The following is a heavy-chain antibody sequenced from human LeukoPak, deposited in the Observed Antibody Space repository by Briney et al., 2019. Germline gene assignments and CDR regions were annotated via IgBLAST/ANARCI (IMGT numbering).Heavy chain of an antibody. CDR1: GYSFTSYW. D-gene: IGHD3-3*01. J-gene: IGHJ4*02. CDR3: ARQYYDFWSGYPRQTYYFDY. CDR2: IYPDVSDT. Sequence: GESLKISCKGSGYSFTSYWIGWVRQMPGKGLEWMGIIYPDVSDTRYSPSFQGQVTISADKSFSTAYLQWSSLKASDTAMYYCARQYYDFWSGYPRQTYYFDYWGQGTLVTVSS. V-gene: IGHV5-51*01.